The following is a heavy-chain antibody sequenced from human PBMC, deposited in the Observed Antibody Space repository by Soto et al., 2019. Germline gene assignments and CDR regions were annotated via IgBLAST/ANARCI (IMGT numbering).Heavy chain of an antibody. Sequence: EVQLVESGGGLVKPGGSLRLSCAASGFTFSSYSMNWVRQAPGMGLEWVSSISSSSSYIYYADSVKGRFTISRDNAKNSLYLQMNSLRAEDTAVYYCARMSGYCSGGSCFYFDYWGQGTLVTVSS. V-gene: IGHV3-21*01. CDR3: ARMSGYCSGGSCFYFDY. D-gene: IGHD2-15*01. CDR1: GFTFSSYS. CDR2: ISSSSSYI. J-gene: IGHJ4*02.